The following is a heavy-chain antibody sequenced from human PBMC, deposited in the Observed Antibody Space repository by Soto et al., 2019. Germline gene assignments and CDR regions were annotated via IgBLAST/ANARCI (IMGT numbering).Heavy chain of an antibody. CDR1: GGSFSGYY. CDR2: INHSGST. J-gene: IGHJ4*02. V-gene: IGHV4-34*01. Sequence: SETLSLTCAVYGGSFSGYYWSWIRPPPGKGLEWIGEINHSGSTNYNPALKSRVTISVDTSKNQFSLKLSSVTAADTAVYYCARGVEVTMVRGVIDYWGQGTLVTVSS. D-gene: IGHD3-10*01. CDR3: ARGVEVTMVRGVIDY.